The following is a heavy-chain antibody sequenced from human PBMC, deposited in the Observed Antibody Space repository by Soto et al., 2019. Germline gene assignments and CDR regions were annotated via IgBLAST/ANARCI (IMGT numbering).Heavy chain of an antibody. CDR3: ARLRGYGGYFDY. V-gene: IGHV4-39*01. CDR1: GGPISSSSYH. J-gene: IGHJ4*02. CDR2: IYYSGST. Sequence: PSETPSPTRTVPGGPISSSSYHRGWIRQPPGKGLEWIGSIYYSGSTYYNPSLKSRVTISVDTSKNQFSLKLSSVTAADTAVYYCARLRGYGGYFDYWGQGTLVTVSS. D-gene: IGHD4-17*01.